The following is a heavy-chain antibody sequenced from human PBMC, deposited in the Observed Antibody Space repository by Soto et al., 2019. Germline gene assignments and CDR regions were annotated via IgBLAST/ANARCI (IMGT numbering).Heavy chain of an antibody. J-gene: IGHJ4*02. Sequence: QVQLVQSGAEVKKPGASVKVSCKASGYTFTSYDINWVRQATGQGLEWMGWMNPNSGNTGYAQKFQGRVTMTRNTSISTAYMELSSLRSEDTAVYYCARSAVGYDSSGYYYGGEAYFDYWGQGTLVTVSS. V-gene: IGHV1-8*01. CDR2: MNPNSGNT. D-gene: IGHD3-22*01. CDR1: GYTFTSYD. CDR3: ARSAVGYDSSGYYYGGEAYFDY.